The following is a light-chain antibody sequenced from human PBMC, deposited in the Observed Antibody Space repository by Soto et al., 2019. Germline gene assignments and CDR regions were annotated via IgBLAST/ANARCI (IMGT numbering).Light chain of an antibody. J-gene: IGKJ1*01. Sequence: DIQMTQSPSTLSASVGDRVTITCRASQSISSWLAWYQRKPGKAPKLLIYKASNLESGVPSRFSGSGSGTVFTFTISSLQADYVATYDYQQFNSYSLTFGQGTKVEIK. V-gene: IGKV1-5*03. CDR2: KAS. CDR1: QSISSW. CDR3: QQFNSYSLT.